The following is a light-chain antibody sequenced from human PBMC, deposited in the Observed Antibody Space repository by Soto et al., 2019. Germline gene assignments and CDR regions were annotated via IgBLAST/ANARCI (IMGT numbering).Light chain of an antibody. CDR3: QESLSFLWGT. CDR2: GAS. J-gene: IGKJ1*01. V-gene: IGKV1-39*01. Sequence: DIQMTQSPSSLSASVGDRVTITWRTSQSISTSLNWYQQRPGKAPEVLIYGASSLPSGVPSRFSGGGSGTDFTLTISSLQPEDFATYYCQESLSFLWGTFGPGTKIEIK. CDR1: QSISTS.